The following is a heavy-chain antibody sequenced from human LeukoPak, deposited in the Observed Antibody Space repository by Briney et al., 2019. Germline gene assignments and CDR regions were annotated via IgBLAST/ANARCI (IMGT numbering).Heavy chain of an antibody. V-gene: IGHV4-59*01. J-gene: IGHJ6*02. Sequence: PSETLSLTCTVSGGSISYYYWSWIRQSPGKGLEWIGYVYYSGTTNYNPSLKSRVTISVDTSKNQFSLQLRSVTAADTAVYYCAREDPQTTVPEGMDVWGQGTTVTVSS. D-gene: IGHD4-17*01. CDR1: GGSISYYY. CDR3: AREDPQTTVPEGMDV. CDR2: VYYSGTT.